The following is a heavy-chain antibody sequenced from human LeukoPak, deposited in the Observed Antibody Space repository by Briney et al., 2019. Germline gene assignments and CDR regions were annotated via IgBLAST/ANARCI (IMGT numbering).Heavy chain of an antibody. CDR1: GFTFSSYW. CDR2: IKQDGSEK. J-gene: IGHJ3*02. D-gene: IGHD3-16*01. Sequence: GGSLRLSCAASGFTFSSYWMSWVRQAPGKGLEWVANIKQDGSEKYYVDSVKGRFTISRDNAENSLYLQMNSLRAEDTAVYYCASAFGLFDAFDIWGQGTMVTVSS. V-gene: IGHV3-7*01. CDR3: ASAFGLFDAFDI.